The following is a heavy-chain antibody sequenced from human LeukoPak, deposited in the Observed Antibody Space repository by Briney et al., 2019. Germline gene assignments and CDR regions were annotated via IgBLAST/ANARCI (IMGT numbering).Heavy chain of an antibody. V-gene: IGHV3-53*01. J-gene: IGHJ6*02. Sequence: GGSLRLSCAASGFTVSSTYMSWVRQAPGKGLEWVSVIYSGGSTYYADSGKGRFTISRDKSKNTLYLQMDSLRAEDTAVYYCAKDLITMIVVVPVGMDVWGQGTTVTVSS. D-gene: IGHD3-22*01. CDR2: IYSGGST. CDR3: AKDLITMIVVVPVGMDV. CDR1: GFTVSSTY.